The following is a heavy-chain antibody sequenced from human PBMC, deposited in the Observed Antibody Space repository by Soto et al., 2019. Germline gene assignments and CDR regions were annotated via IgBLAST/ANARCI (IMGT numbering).Heavy chain of an antibody. CDR2: IYGDGNT. J-gene: IGHJ4*02. Sequence: PGGSLRLSCVASGFTITDHHMDWVRQAPGKGLEWVSVIYGDGNTYYADSVKGRFTVSRDNSKNTLYLQMNSLRAEDTAMYYCARVNYYGAGGPTYFYYWGQGTLVTVSS. CDR1: GFTITDHH. CDR3: ARVNYYGAGGPTYFYY. D-gene: IGHD3-10*01. V-gene: IGHV3-53*05.